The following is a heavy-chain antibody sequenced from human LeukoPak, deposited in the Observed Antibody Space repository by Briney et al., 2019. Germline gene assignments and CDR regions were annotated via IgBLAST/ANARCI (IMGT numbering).Heavy chain of an antibody. CDR2: IYYSGST. CDR1: GGSISSYY. D-gene: IGHD4-11*01. V-gene: IGHV4-59*01. Sequence: SETLSLTCTVSGGSISSYYWSWIRQPPGKGLEWIGYIYYSGSTNYNPSLKSRVTISVDTSKNQFSLKLSSVTAADTAVYYCARGPLETTTLFDYWGQGTLVTVSS. CDR3: ARGPLETTTLFDY. J-gene: IGHJ4*02.